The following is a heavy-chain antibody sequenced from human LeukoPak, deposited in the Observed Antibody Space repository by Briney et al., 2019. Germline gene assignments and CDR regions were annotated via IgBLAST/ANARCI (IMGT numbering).Heavy chain of an antibody. D-gene: IGHD5-18*01. CDR1: GGSFSGYY. CDR2: INHSGST. J-gene: IGHJ3*02. Sequence: SETLSLTCAVYGGSFSGYYWSWIRQPPGKGLEWIGEINHSGSTNYNPSLKSRVTISLDTSKSQFSLGLSSVTAADTAVYYCARSEYSYGADAFDIWGQGTMVTVSS. CDR3: ARSEYSYGADAFDI. V-gene: IGHV4-34*01.